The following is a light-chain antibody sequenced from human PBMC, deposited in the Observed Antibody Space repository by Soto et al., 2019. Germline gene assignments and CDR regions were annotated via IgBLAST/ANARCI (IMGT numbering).Light chain of an antibody. Sequence: DIQMTQSPSTLPASVGDRATITCRASQSISNWLAWYQQKPGTAPKLLLYHASTLESGVQSRFSGSGSGTEFTLTTMSMQADDFAAYYYQQYTSYSFGQGTKVEMK. J-gene: IGKJ1*01. CDR2: HAS. CDR1: QSISNW. CDR3: QQYTSYS. V-gene: IGKV1-5*01.